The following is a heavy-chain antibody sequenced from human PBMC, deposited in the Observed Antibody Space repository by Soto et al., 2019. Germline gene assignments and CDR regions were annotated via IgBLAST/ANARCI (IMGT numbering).Heavy chain of an antibody. J-gene: IGHJ4*02. D-gene: IGHD2-15*01. CDR3: ARGRRGYCSGGSCYPWDY. CDR2: INHSGST. CDR1: GGSFSDYY. V-gene: IGHV4-34*01. Sequence: SETLSLTCAVYGGSFSDYYWSWIRQPPGKGLEWIGEINHSGSTNYNPSLKSRVTISVDTSKNQFSLKLSSVTAADTAVYYCARGRRGYCSGGSCYPWDYWGQGTLVTVSS.